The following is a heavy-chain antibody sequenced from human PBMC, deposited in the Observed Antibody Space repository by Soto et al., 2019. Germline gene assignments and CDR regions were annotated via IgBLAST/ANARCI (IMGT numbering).Heavy chain of an antibody. V-gene: IGHV3-30*18. D-gene: IGHD6-13*01. CDR1: GFTFSSYG. J-gene: IGHJ6*02. Sequence: ESVGGVVPPGRSLRLSCAASGFTFSSYGMHWVRQAPGTGLEWVAVISYDGSNKYYADSVKGRFTISRDNSKNTLYLQMNSLRAEDTAVYYCAKVSIAAARYYYGMDVWGQGTTVTVSS. CDR2: ISYDGSNK. CDR3: AKVSIAAARYYYGMDV.